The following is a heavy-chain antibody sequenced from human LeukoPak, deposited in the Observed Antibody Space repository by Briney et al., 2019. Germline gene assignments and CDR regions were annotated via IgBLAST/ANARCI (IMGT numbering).Heavy chain of an antibody. CDR1: GYRFTSYW. J-gene: IGHJ4*02. Sequence: GGSLQISCKGSGYRFTSYWISWGRRMPGKGVGGMGRIDPSDSYTNYSPSFQGHVTISADKSSSTAYLQWSSLKASDTAMYYCASEYSGWYGEGNWGQGTLVTVSS. CDR2: IDPSDSYT. CDR3: ASEYSGWYGEGN. D-gene: IGHD6-19*01. V-gene: IGHV5-10-1*01.